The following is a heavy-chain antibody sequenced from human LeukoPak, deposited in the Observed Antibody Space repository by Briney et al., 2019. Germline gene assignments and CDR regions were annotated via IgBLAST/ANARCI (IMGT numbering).Heavy chain of an antibody. D-gene: IGHD3-3*02. CDR2: ITPKSGDT. J-gene: IGHJ4*02. V-gene: IGHV1-2*02. Sequence: GASVKVSCKASGYTFSDFYIHWVRQAPGQGLEYVGWITPKSGDTYSPQRFQGRVTVTRDASISTAYMELSSLRSDDTAVYFCARVRLADERAWAYWGQGTLVTVSS. CDR1: GYTFSDFY. CDR3: ARVRLADERAWAY.